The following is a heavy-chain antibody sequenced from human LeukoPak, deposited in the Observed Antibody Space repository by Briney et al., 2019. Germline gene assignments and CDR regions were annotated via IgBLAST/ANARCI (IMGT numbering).Heavy chain of an antibody. J-gene: IGHJ4*02. CDR2: INQDGSGE. V-gene: IGHV3-7*01. D-gene: IGHD6-6*01. Sequence: GGSLRLSCAASGFTFTRYWMAWVRPAPGKELEWISNINQDGSGEYYVDSVRGRFTASRDNAKNSLYLQMNYLRADDTAVYYCSNGIYSSSYWGQGTLVTVSS. CDR3: SNGIYSSSY. CDR1: GFTFTRYW.